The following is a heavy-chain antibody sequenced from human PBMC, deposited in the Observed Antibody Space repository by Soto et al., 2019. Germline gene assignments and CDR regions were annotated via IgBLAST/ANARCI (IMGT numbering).Heavy chain of an antibody. J-gene: IGHJ4*02. CDR2: VYRTGSV. CDR1: SVPIVIIGGY. V-gene: IGHV4-39*01. CDR3: VDVFTGSTFGY. Sequence: SDTLSPTRPLISVPIVIIGGYRGWVRQPPGKGLEWIGSVYRTGSVYYNPSLYNPSLESRLSITVDTSKNQFSLKLRSVTAADTAVYYCVDVFTGSTFGYWGQG. D-gene: IGHD3-9*01.